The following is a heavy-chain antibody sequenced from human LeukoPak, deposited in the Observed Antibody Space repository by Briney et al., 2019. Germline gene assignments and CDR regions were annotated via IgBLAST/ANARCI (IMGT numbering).Heavy chain of an antibody. V-gene: IGHV4-34*01. D-gene: IGHD2-2*01. CDR2: INHSGST. J-gene: IGHJ5*02. CDR3: ARALNIVVVPAAIIWFDP. CDR1: GGSFSGYY. Sequence: SETLSLTCAVYGGSFSGYYWSWIRQPPGKGLEWIGEINHSGSTNYNPSLESRVTISVDTSKNQFSLKLSSVTAADTAVYYCARALNIVVVPAAIIWFDPWGQGTLVTVSS.